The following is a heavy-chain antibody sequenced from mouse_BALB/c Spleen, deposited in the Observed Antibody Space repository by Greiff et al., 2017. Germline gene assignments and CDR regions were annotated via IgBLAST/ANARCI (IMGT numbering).Heavy chain of an antibody. V-gene: IGHV5-6-5*01. CDR1: GFTFSSYA. CDR3: ARDHYGSRHSYYYAMDY. CDR2: ISSGDST. D-gene: IGHD1-1*01. Sequence: EVKLVESGGGLVKPGGSLKLSCAASGFTFSSYAMSWVRQTPEKRLEWVASISSGDSTYYPDSVKGRFTISRDNARNILYLQMSSLRSEDTAMYYSARDHYGSRHSYYYAMDYWGKGTSVNVSS. J-gene: IGHJ4*01.